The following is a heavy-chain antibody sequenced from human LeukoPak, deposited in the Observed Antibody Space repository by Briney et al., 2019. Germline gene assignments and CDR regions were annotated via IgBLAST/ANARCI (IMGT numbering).Heavy chain of an antibody. CDR1: GLTVSGNY. Sequence: GGSLRLSCAASGLTVSGNYMNWVRQAPGKGLEWVSVIYSGGSTYYADSVKGRFTISRDNSKNTLDLQMNSLRAEDTAVYYCARGRQYSSGWYYFDYWGQGTLVTVSS. CDR2: IYSGGST. CDR3: ARGRQYSSGWYYFDY. D-gene: IGHD6-19*01. V-gene: IGHV3-66*01. J-gene: IGHJ4*02.